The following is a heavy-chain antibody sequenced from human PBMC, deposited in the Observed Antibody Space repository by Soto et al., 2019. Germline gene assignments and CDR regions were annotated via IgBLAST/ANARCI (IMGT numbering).Heavy chain of an antibody. CDR3: ARVDRRIKMTRYDTVTRNFDY. Sequence: ASVKVSCKASGYTFTSYDINWVRQATGQGLEWMGWMNPNSGNTGYAQKFQGRVTMTRNTSISTAYMELSSLRSEDTAVYYCARVDRRIKMTRYDTVTRNFDYWGQGTLVTVSS. D-gene: IGHD4-17*01. CDR2: MNPNSGNT. J-gene: IGHJ4*02. CDR1: GYTFTSYD. V-gene: IGHV1-8*01.